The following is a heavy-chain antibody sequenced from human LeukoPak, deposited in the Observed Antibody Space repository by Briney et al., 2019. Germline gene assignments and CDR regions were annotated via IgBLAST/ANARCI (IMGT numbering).Heavy chain of an antibody. CDR2: ISSSSSYI. Sequence: GGSLRLSCAASGFTFSSYSMNWVRQAPGKGLEWVSSISSSSSYIYYADSVKGRFTISRDNAKNSLYPQMNSLRAEDTAVYYCARAIYDSSGYYSPPNAFDIWGQGTMVTVSS. D-gene: IGHD3-22*01. CDR3: ARAIYDSSGYYSPPNAFDI. CDR1: GFTFSSYS. J-gene: IGHJ3*02. V-gene: IGHV3-21*01.